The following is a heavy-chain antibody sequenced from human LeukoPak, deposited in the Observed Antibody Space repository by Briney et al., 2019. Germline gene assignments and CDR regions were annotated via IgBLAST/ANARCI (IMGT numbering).Heavy chain of an antibody. J-gene: IGHJ4*02. V-gene: IGHV1-8*01. CDR3: ARSVVVPAARRYFFDS. CDR2: MNPNSGNT. Sequence: ASVKVSCKASKYTFTSYDINWVRQATGQGLEWMGWMNPNSGNTGYAQKFQGRVTMTRNTSISTAYMELSRLRSDDTAVYYCARSVVVPAARRYFFDSWGQGTLVTVSS. D-gene: IGHD2-2*01. CDR1: KYTFTSYD.